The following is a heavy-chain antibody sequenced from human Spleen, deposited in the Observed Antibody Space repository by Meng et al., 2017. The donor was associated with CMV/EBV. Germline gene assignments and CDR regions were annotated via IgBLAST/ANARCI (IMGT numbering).Heavy chain of an antibody. J-gene: IGHJ4*02. CDR2: ISSSGSSI. D-gene: IGHD3-16*01. CDR3: AREWSGGSFDY. CDR1: GFIFSDFY. V-gene: IGHV3-11*04. Sequence: SLKISCAASGFIFSDFYLSWIRQAPGKGLEWVSYISSSGSSIYYADSVKGRFTISRDNPKNSLYLQMNSLRAEDTAVYYCAREWSGGSFDYWGQGTLVTVSS.